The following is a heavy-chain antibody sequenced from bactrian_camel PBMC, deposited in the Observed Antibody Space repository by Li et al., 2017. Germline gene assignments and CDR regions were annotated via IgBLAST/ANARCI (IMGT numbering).Heavy chain of an antibody. Sequence: HVQLVESGGGLVQPGGSLRLSCAASGFTFSSYSMNWVRQAPGKGLEWVSNIRNDGSSTVYADSVKGRFTSSRDNGKNTLYLQMNNLKPEDTAMYYCGARIAASCAADALRGDYFTVWGQGTQVTVS. CDR3: GARIAASCAADALRGDYFTV. D-gene: IGHD2*01. CDR1: GFTFSSYS. J-gene: IGHJ4*01. CDR2: IRNDGSST. V-gene: IGHV3S6*01.